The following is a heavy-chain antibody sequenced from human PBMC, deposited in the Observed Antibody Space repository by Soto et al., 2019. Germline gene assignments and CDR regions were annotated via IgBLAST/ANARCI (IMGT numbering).Heavy chain of an antibody. CDR1: GYTLTNYG. Sequence: QAPLVQSGAEVKKSGASVRVSCKASGYTLTNYGVTWGRQAPGQGLEWLGRVTPYKADTNSAQNLQGRVTMATDTSTNTAYLELRSLRSDDTAVYFCATDGPSNSGNLYAFDIWGQGTMVTVSA. CDR3: ATDGPSNSGNLYAFDI. J-gene: IGHJ3*02. CDR2: VTPYKADT. D-gene: IGHD5-12*01. V-gene: IGHV1-18*04.